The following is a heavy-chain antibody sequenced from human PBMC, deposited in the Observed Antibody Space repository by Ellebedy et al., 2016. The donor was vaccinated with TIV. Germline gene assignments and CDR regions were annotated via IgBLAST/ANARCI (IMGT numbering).Heavy chain of an antibody. CDR2: IIPIFGTA. V-gene: IGHV1-69*13. J-gene: IGHJ6*02. CDR3: ARRPWDYYYYGMDV. CDR1: GGTFSSYA. Sequence: LVKVSCXASGGTFSSYAISWVRQAPGQGLEWMGGIIPIFGTANYAQKFQGRVTITADESTSTAYMELSSLRSEDTAVYHCARRPWDYYYYGMDVWGQGTTVTVSS. D-gene: IGHD7-27*01.